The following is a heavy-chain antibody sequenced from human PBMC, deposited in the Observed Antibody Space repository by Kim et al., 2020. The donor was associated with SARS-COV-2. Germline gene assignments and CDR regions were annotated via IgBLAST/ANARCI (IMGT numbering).Heavy chain of an antibody. CDR1: GYNFNNSW. V-gene: IGHV5-51*01. Sequence: GESLKISCKGSGYNFNNSWTGWVRQMPGKGLEWMGVIYPGDSDTRYSPSLQGQVTISADKSISTAYLQWSSLKASDTAMYYCGTLGVYYCSAGFIWSSVENWGQGTLVTVSS. CDR3: GTLGVYYCSAGFIWSSVEN. J-gene: IGHJ1*01. D-gene: IGHD3-10*01. CDR2: IYPGDSDT.